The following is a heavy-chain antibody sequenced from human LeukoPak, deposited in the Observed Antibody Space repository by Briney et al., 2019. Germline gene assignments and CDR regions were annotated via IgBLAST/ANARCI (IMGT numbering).Heavy chain of an antibody. CDR3: VRDTFSPDAFDI. Sequence: GGSLRLSCAASGFIFSTCAMNWVRQAPGKGLEWVSAISGSGGTTYYADSVKGRFTISRDNSKNSLYLQMNSLRAEDTAVYYCVRDTFSPDAFDIWGQGTMVTVSS. CDR2: ISGSGGTT. CDR1: GFIFSTCA. V-gene: IGHV3-23*01. D-gene: IGHD3-16*01. J-gene: IGHJ3*02.